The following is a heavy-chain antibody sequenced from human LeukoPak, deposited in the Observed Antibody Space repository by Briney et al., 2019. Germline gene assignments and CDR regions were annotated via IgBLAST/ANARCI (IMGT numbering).Heavy chain of an antibody. CDR1: GFTFSSYG. CDR2: IWYDGSNK. Sequence: PGGSLRLSCAASGFTFSSYGMHWVRQAPGKGLEWVAVIWYDGSNKYYADSVKGRFTISRDNSKNTLYLQMNSLRAEDTAVYYCARDAPDGYNSFDYWGQGTLVTVSS. D-gene: IGHD5-24*01. V-gene: IGHV3-33*01. CDR3: ARDAPDGYNSFDY. J-gene: IGHJ4*02.